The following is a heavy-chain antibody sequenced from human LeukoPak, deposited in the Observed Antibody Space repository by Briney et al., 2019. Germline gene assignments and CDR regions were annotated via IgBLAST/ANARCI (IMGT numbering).Heavy chain of an antibody. D-gene: IGHD3-22*01. Sequence: QSGGSLRLSCAASGFTFSTYAMHWVRQAPGKGLEYVSTLSTNGGSTYYANFVKGRFTISRDNSKNTLYLQMGSLRPEDMAVYYCARSITIIAGWFDTWGQGTLVTVSS. CDR2: LSTNGGST. J-gene: IGHJ5*02. CDR1: GFTFSTYA. CDR3: ARSITIIAGWFDT. V-gene: IGHV3-64*01.